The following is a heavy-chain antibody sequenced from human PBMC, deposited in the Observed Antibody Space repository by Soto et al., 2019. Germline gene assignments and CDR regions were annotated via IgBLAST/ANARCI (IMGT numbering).Heavy chain of an antibody. D-gene: IGHD3-16*01. CDR1: GYSFTNND. Sequence: ASVKVSCKASGYSFTNNDVTWVRQATGQGLEWMGWMNPGSGDTGYAQKFQGRVTMTRDISIATAYMELSSLRSDDAAIYYCARMATFGSLNWFDPWGQGTLVTSPQ. CDR3: ARMATFGSLNWFDP. V-gene: IGHV1-8*01. CDR2: MNPGSGDT. J-gene: IGHJ5*02.